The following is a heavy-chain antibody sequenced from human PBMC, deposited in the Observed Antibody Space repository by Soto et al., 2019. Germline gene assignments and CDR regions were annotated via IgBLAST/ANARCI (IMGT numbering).Heavy chain of an antibody. CDR3: ASRRGQLVYYYYYGMDV. CDR1: GGSISSSNW. J-gene: IGHJ6*02. D-gene: IGHD6-6*01. CDR2: IYHSGST. Sequence: SETLSLTCAVSGGSISSSNWWSWVRQPPGKGLEWIGEIYHSGSTNYNPSLKSRVTISVDKSKNQFSLKLSSVTAADTAVYYCASRRGQLVYYYYYGMDVWGQGTTGTV. V-gene: IGHV4-4*02.